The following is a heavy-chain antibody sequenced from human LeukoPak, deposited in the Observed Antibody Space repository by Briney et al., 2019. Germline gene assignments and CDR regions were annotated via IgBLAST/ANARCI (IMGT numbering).Heavy chain of an antibody. CDR2: ISRSSSYI. D-gene: IGHD3-22*01. J-gene: IGHJ4*02. Sequence: GGSLRLSSAASGFTFSSYTMNWVRQAPGRGLEWVSSISRSSSYIYYGDSVKGRFTISRDNAKNSLYLQMNSLRAEDTAVYYCARVAYYDSSGYYPVPFDYWGQGTLVTVSS. V-gene: IGHV3-21*01. CDR1: GFTFSSYT. CDR3: ARVAYYDSSGYYPVPFDY.